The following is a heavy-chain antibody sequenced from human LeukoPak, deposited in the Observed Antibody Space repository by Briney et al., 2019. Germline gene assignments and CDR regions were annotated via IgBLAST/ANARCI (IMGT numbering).Heavy chain of an antibody. CDR2: ISSSGTYI. J-gene: IGHJ4*02. D-gene: IGHD2-8*01. V-gene: IGHV3-21*01. Sequence: GGSLRLSCAASGFPFTNYSMNWVRQAPGKGLEWVSSISSSGTYIYYADSVKGRFTISRDNAKNSLYLQMNSLRAEDTAVYYCAGDVRVLKRSPLGYYFDYWGQGTLVTVSS. CDR1: GFPFTNYS. CDR3: AGDVRVLKRSPLGYYFDY.